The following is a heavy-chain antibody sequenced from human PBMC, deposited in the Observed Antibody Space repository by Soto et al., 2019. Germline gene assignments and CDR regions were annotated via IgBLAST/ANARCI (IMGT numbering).Heavy chain of an antibody. CDR3: ARGKRWLVYYYYGMDV. Sequence: KTSETLSLTCTVSGGSISSGGYYWSWIRQHPGKGLEWIGYIYYSGSTYYNPSLKSRVTISVDTSKNQFSLKLSSVTAADTAVYYCARGKRWLVYYYYGMDVWGQGTTVTVSS. D-gene: IGHD6-19*01. J-gene: IGHJ6*02. CDR1: GGSISSGGYY. CDR2: IYYSGST. V-gene: IGHV4-31*03.